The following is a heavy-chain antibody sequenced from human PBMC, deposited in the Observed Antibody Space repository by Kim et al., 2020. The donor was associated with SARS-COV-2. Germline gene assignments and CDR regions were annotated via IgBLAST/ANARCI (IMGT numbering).Heavy chain of an antibody. Sequence: GGSLRLSCAASGFTVSSNYMSWVRQAPGKGLEWVSIIYSGGRISYADSVKGRFSITSDNSRNKLFLQMNSMRAADTAVYYCAGVTVGLSFGEVSYDYY. CDR2: IYSGGRI. CDR3: AGVTVGLSFGEVSYDYY. V-gene: IGHV3-66*01. CDR1: GFTVSSNY. J-gene: IGHJ6*01. D-gene: IGHD3-10*01.